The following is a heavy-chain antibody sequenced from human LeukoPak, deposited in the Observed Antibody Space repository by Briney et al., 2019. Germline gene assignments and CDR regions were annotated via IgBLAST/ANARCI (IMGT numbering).Heavy chain of an antibody. J-gene: IGHJ4*02. D-gene: IGHD6-19*01. CDR1: GFTFSVAT. Sequence: GGSLRLSCAAYGFTFSVATMHWVRQDPGKGLEWVALISSDGSDKYYADSVKGRFTISRDNSKSTLYLQMNSLSAEDTAVYYCARNQMAVPGYYFDYWGQGTLVTVSS. V-gene: IGHV3-30-3*01. CDR2: ISSDGSDK. CDR3: ARNQMAVPGYYFDY.